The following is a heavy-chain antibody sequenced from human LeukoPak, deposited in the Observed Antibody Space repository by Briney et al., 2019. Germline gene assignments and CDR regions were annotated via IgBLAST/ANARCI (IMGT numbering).Heavy chain of an antibody. D-gene: IGHD3-10*01. J-gene: IGHJ4*02. CDR1: GGTFSSYA. CDR3: AVEWFGELLRFDY. V-gene: IGHV1-69*05. Sequence: SVKVSCGASGGTFSSYAISWVRQAPGQGLEWMGRIIPIFGTANYAQKFQGRVTITTDESTSTAYMELSSLRSEDTAVYYCAVEWFGELLRFDYWGQGTLATVSS. CDR2: IIPIFGTA.